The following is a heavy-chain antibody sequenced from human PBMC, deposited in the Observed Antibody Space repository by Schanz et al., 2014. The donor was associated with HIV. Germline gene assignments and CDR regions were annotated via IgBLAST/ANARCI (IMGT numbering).Heavy chain of an antibody. D-gene: IGHD2-8*01. CDR2: IWYDGSKK. CDR1: GFTFSGYW. J-gene: IGHJ6*02. CDR3: ANSGYCTSGVCYTRGYDTDV. V-gene: IGHV3-33*08. Sequence: VQLVESGGGLVQPGGSLRLSCAASGFTFSGYWMHWVRQSPGKGLVWVAVIWYDGSKKYYGDSVKGRFNISRDNSKNTLYLQVNSLGAEDTAVYYCANSGYCTSGVCYTRGYDTDVWGQGTTVTVSS.